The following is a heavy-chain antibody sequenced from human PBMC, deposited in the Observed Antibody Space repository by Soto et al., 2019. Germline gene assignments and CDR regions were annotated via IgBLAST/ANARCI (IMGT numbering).Heavy chain of an antibody. CDR3: ARDWPEFGLVATIRDYYYGMDV. CDR1: GFTFSSYW. CDR2: IKQDGSEK. J-gene: IGHJ6*02. D-gene: IGHD5-12*01. V-gene: IGHV3-7*01. Sequence: GGSLRLSCAASGFTFSSYWMSWVRQAPGKGLEWVANIKQDGSEKYYVGSVKGRFTISRDNAKNSLYLQMNSLRAEDTAVYYCARDWPEFGLVATIRDYYYGMDVWGQGTTVTVSS.